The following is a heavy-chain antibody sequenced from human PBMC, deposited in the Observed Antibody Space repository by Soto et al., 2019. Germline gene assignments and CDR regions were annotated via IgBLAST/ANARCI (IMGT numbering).Heavy chain of an antibody. Sequence: GGSLRLSCAASGFTFSSYWMHWVRQAPGKGLEWVAVIWYDGSNKYYADSVKGRFTISRDNSKNMLYLQMNSLRAEDTAVYYCARDSNDISPFDYWGQGTLVTVSS. D-gene: IGHD3-9*01. CDR1: GFTFSSYW. CDR2: IWYDGSNK. J-gene: IGHJ4*02. V-gene: IGHV3-33*08. CDR3: ARDSNDISPFDY.